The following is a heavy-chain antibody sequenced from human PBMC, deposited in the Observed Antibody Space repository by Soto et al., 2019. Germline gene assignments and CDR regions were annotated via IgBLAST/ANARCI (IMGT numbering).Heavy chain of an antibody. J-gene: IGHJ6*02. Sequence: QVQLVQSGAEVKKPGSSVKVSCKASGGTFSSYAISWVRQAPGQGLEWMGGIIPIFGTADYAQKFQGRVTXTXXXSXRTAYMELSSLRSEDTAVYYCARHPGRPYYYYGMDVWGQGTTVTVSS. CDR2: IIPIFGTA. D-gene: IGHD2-15*01. CDR1: GGTFSSYA. CDR3: ARHPGRPYYYYGMDV. V-gene: IGHV1-69*05.